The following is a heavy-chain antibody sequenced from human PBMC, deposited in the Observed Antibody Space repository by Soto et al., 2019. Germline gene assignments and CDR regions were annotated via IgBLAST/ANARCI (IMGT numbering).Heavy chain of an antibody. CDR2: ISTSIGAT. D-gene: IGHD6-6*01. Sequence: PGGSLILSCAASGFAFSNYAMGWVRQAPGKGLEWVSSISTSIGATYYADSVKGRFTISRDDSKDTLYLQMNSLRAEDSAVYYCAKDRTVAARNFDYWGQGTQVTVSS. V-gene: IGHV3-23*01. CDR3: AKDRTVAARNFDY. J-gene: IGHJ4*02. CDR1: GFAFSNYA.